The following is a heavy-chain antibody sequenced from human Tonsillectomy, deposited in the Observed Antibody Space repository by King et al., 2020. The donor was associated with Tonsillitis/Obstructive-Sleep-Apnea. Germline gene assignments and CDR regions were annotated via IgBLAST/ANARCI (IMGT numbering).Heavy chain of an antibody. CDR1: GFTFSSYA. Sequence: VQLVESGGGVVQPGRSLRLSCAASGFTFSSYAIHWGRQAPGKGLEWVAVTSYDGSNKYYADSVKGRFTISRDNSKNTLYLQMNRLRAEDTAVYYCARGPITGDYYTTYYYYYYMDVWGKGTTVTVSS. CDR3: ARGPITGDYYTTYYYYYYMDV. D-gene: IGHD3-3*01. V-gene: IGHV3-30*04. J-gene: IGHJ6*03. CDR2: TSYDGSNK.